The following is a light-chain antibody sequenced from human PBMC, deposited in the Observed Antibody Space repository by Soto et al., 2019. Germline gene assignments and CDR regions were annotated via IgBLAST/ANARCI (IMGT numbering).Light chain of an antibody. Sequence: GDRVTITCRASESISTWLAWYQQTPGKAPKLLIYGASSLESGVPPRFSGDGSGTEFTLTISRLQRDDFGIYDCQQYNSYPWTFGQGTKVDIK. J-gene: IGKJ1*01. V-gene: IGKV1-5*03. CDR1: ESISTW. CDR3: QQYNSYPWT. CDR2: GAS.